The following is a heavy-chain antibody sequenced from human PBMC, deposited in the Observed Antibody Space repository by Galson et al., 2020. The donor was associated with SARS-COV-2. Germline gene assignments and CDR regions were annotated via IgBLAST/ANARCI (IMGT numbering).Heavy chain of an antibody. J-gene: IGHJ3*02. Sequence: SETLSLTCTVSGGSISSGGYYWSWIRPHPGKGLEWIGYIYYSGSTYYNPSHKSRVTISVDTSKNQFSLKLSSVTAADTAVYYCAREWYYDSSGYYWEYALDIWGQGTMVTVSS. V-gene: IGHV4-31*03. D-gene: IGHD3-22*01. CDR3: AREWYYDSSGYYWEYALDI. CDR1: GGSISSGGYY. CDR2: IYYSGST.